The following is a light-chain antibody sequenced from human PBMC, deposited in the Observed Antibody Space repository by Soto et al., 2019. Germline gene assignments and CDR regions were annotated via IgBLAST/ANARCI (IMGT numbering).Light chain of an antibody. CDR3: AVWIGSLNTVV. Sequence: QSVVTQTPSASGTPGQRVTISCSGSSSNIGDSPVDWYQQVPGAAPKLLIYSTNQRPSGVPDRFSGPKSGTSASLAISGLQSEDEAEYFCAVWIGSLNTVVFGGGTKLTVL. J-gene: IGLJ2*01. CDR1: SSNIGDSP. CDR2: STN. V-gene: IGLV1-44*01.